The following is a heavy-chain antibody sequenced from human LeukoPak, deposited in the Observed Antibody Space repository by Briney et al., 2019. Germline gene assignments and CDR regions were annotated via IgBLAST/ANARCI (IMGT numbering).Heavy chain of an antibody. J-gene: IGHJ4*02. CDR3: ANYYASSGYFR. CDR1: GYTFTSYG. V-gene: IGHV1-18*01. Sequence: ASVKVSCKASGYTFTSYGISWVRQAPGQGLEWMGWISAYNGNTNYAQKFQGRVTMTRDTSTSTVYMELSSLRSEDTAMYYCANYYASSGYFRWGQGTLVTVSS. CDR2: ISAYNGNT. D-gene: IGHD3-22*01.